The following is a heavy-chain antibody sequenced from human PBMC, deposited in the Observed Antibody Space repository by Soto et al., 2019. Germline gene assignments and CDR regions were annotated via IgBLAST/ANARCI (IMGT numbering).Heavy chain of an antibody. CDR2: IWYDGSHE. Sequence: QVQLVESGGGVVQTGTSLRLSCAASGFTFTNFGMHWVRQAPGKGLEWVAVIWYDGSHESYADSVKGRFTISRDSSRSTLYVQMSSLRAEDTALYYCARNHNYPDFSGHFYGDGGLGAWGPGTLVTGSS. CDR3: ARNHNYPDFSGHFYGDGGLGA. D-gene: IGHD3-22*01. CDR1: GFTFTNFG. V-gene: IGHV3-33*01. J-gene: IGHJ5*02.